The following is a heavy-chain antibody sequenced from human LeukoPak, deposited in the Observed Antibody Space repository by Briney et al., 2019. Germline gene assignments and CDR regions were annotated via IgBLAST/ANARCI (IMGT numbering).Heavy chain of an antibody. Sequence: ASVKVSCKASGYRFTGYYMHWVRQAPGQGLEWMGWINPNSGGTNYAQKFQGRVTMTRDTSISTAYMELSRLRSDDTAVYYCAREDGEGGGFDYWGQGTLVTVSS. CDR3: AREDGEGGGFDY. D-gene: IGHD3-16*01. CDR1: GYRFTGYY. J-gene: IGHJ4*02. V-gene: IGHV1-2*02. CDR2: INPNSGGT.